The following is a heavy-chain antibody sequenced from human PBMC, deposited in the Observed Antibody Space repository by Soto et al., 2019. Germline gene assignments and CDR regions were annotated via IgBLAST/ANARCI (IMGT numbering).Heavy chain of an antibody. CDR1: GFTFSSYA. V-gene: IGHV3-23*01. J-gene: IGHJ6*02. Sequence: EVQLLESGGGLVQPGGSLRLSCAASGFTFSSYAMSWVRQAPGKGLECVSAISGSGGSTYYADSVKGRFTISRDNSKNTLYLQMNSLRAEDTAVYYCEMGFYYYYRMDVWGQGTTVTVSS. CDR3: EMGFYYYYRMDV. CDR2: ISGSGGST.